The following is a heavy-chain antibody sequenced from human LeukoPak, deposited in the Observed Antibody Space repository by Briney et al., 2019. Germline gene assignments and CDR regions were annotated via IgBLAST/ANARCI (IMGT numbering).Heavy chain of an antibody. CDR3: ARVVATIIPHYFDY. D-gene: IGHD5-12*01. CDR1: GFTVSSNY. Sequence: PGGSLRLSCAASGFTVSSNYMSWVRQAPGKGLEWVSVIYSGGSTYYADSVKGRFTFSRDNSKNTLYLQMNSLRAEDTAVYYCARVVATIIPHYFDYWGQGTLVTVSS. J-gene: IGHJ4*02. CDR2: IYSGGST. V-gene: IGHV3-53*01.